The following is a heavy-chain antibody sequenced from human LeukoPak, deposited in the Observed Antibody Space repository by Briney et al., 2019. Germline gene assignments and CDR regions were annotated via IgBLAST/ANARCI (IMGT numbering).Heavy chain of an antibody. Sequence: GGSLRLSCTASGFIFSTYWMSWVRQAPGKGLEWVANIKEDGSESHYVDSVKGRFTISRDNAKNSLYLQMNSLRAEDTAVYYCARGGLFFDYWGQGTLVTVSS. CDR2: IKEDGSES. CDR1: GFIFSTYW. V-gene: IGHV3-7*01. J-gene: IGHJ4*02. CDR3: ARGGLFFDY. D-gene: IGHD3-16*01.